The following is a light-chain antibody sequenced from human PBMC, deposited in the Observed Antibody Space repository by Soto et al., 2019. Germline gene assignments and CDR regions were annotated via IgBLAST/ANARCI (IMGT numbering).Light chain of an antibody. CDR2: EAY. V-gene: IGKV1-5*03. CDR1: QRISSW. J-gene: IGKJ4*01. Sequence: DIQMTQSPSTLSTSVGDRVTITCRASQRISSWLAWYQQKPGKAPKLLIYEAYNLESGVPSRFSGSESGTEFTLTISSLQPDDLATYYCQQYNSYPLTFGGGTKVEI. CDR3: QQYNSYPLT.